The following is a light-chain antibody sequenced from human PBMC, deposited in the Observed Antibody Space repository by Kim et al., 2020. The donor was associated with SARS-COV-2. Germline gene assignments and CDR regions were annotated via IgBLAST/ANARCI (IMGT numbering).Light chain of an antibody. CDR2: EVI. CDR3: SSYTSSNTVI. J-gene: IGLJ2*01. Sequence: HSGTISCTGTSRDVGSYTRVSWYQRPPGTAPKGMIYEVINRPSGVPDRFSGSKSGNTASLTISGLQAEDEADYYCSSYTSSNTVIFGGGTQLTVL. V-gene: IGLV2-18*02. CDR1: SRDVGSYTR.